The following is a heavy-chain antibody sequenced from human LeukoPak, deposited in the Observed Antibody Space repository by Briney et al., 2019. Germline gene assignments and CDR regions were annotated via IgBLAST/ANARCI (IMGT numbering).Heavy chain of an antibody. J-gene: IGHJ4*02. V-gene: IGHV1-46*01. CDR3: ARDQEAFDY. Sequence: ASVKVSRKASGYSFTSNYIHWVRQAPGQGLEWMGMIYPRDGSTSYAQKFQGRVTVTRDTSTSTVHMELSGLRSEDTAVYYCARDQEAFDYWGQGTLVTVSS. CDR1: GYSFTSNY. CDR2: IYPRDGST.